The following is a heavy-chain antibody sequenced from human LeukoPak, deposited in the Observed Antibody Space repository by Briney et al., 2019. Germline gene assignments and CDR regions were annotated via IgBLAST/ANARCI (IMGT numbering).Heavy chain of an antibody. CDR2: ISTYHGNT. J-gene: IGHJ6*03. CDR1: GYTFTNYG. CDR3: ARDFGGYSYGYYMDV. Sequence: GASVKVSCKASGYTFTNYGISWVRQAPGLGLEWMGWISTYHGNTNYAQKLQGRVTMTTDTSTSTAYMELRSLRSDDTAVYYCARDFGGYSYGYYMDVWGKGTTVTVSS. V-gene: IGHV1-18*01. D-gene: IGHD5-18*01.